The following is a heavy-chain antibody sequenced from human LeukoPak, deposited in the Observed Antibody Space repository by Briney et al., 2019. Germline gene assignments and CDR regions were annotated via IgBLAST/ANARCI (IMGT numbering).Heavy chain of an antibody. CDR2: ISWNSGSI. CDR1: GFTFDEYA. CDR3: AKDISRGSDAFYYFDY. J-gene: IGHJ4*02. V-gene: IGHV3-9*01. Sequence: GGSLRLSCAASGFTFDEYAMHWVRQAPGKGLEWVSGISWNSGSIGYADSVKGRFTISRDNAKNSLYLQMNSLRAEDTALYYCAKDISRGSDAFYYFDYWGQGTLVTVSS. D-gene: IGHD5-12*01.